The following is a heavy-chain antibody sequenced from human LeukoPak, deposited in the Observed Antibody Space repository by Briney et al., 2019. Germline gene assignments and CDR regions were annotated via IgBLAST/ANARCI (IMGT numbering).Heavy chain of an antibody. CDR1: GGSISSYY. CDR3: ARSPYLPLYYFDY. D-gene: IGHD3-16*01. V-gene: IGHV4-59*12. Sequence: SETLSLTCTVSGGSISSYYWSWIRQPPGKGLEWIGYIYYSGSTNYNPSLKSRVTISVDTSKNQFSLKLSSVTAADTAVYYCARSPYLPLYYFDYWGQGTLVTVSS. J-gene: IGHJ4*02. CDR2: IYYSGST.